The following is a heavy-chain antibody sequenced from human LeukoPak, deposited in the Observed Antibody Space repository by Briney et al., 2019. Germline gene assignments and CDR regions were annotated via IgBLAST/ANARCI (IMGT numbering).Heavy chain of an antibody. CDR3: AREGHDILTGSPAAGYYYYYYGMDV. V-gene: IGHV3-21*01. CDR1: GFTFSSYS. J-gene: IGHJ6*02. D-gene: IGHD3-9*01. Sequence: GGSLRLSCAASGFTFSSYSMNWVRQAPGKGLEWVSSISGSSSYIYYADSVKGRFTISRDNAKNSLYLQMNSLRAEDTAVYYCAREGHDILTGSPAAGYYYYYYGMDVWGQGTTVAVSS. CDR2: ISGSSSYI.